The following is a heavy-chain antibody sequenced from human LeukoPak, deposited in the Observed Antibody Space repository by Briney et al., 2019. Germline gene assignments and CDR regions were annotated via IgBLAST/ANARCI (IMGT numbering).Heavy chain of an antibody. D-gene: IGHD5-18*01. CDR2: IYSGGST. CDR1: GFTVSSNY. J-gene: IGHJ4*02. V-gene: IGHV3-66*01. Sequence: GGSLRLSCAASGFTVSSNYMSWVRQAPGKGLEWVSVIYSGGSTYYADSVKGRFTISRDNSKNTQYLQMNSLRAEDTAVYYCASVVATAYFDYWGQGTLVTVSS. CDR3: ASVVATAYFDY.